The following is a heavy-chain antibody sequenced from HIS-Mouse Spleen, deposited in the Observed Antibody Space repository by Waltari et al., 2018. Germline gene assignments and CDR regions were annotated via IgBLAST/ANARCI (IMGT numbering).Heavy chain of an antibody. CDR2: IDYSGST. D-gene: IGHD6-13*01. V-gene: IGHV4-39*07. CDR3: AREIPYSSSWYDWYFDL. CDR1: GGSISSSSYY. Sequence: QLQLQESGPGLVKPSETLSLTCTVSGGSISSSSYYWGWIRQPPGTGLEWIGSIDYSGSTYYNPSLKSRVTISVDTSKNQFSLKLSSVTAADTAVYYCAREIPYSSSWYDWYFDLWGRGTLVTVSS. J-gene: IGHJ2*01.